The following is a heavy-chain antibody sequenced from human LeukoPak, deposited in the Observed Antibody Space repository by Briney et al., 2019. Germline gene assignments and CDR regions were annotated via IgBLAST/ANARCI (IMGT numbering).Heavy chain of an antibody. Sequence: SETLSLTCTVSGGSISTSSYYWGWVRQPPGKGLEWIGYIYYSGSTNYNPSLKSRVTISVDTSKNQFSLKLSSVTAADTAVYYCARAPRQLSLPLWGRRSDGPIWYFDLWGRGTLVTVSS. D-gene: IGHD5-18*01. V-gene: IGHV4-61*05. CDR1: GGSISTSSYY. CDR2: IYYSGST. CDR3: ARAPRQLSLPLWGRRSDGPIWYFDL. J-gene: IGHJ2*01.